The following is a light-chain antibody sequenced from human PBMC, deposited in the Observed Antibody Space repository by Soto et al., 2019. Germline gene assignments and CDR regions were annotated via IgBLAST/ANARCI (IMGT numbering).Light chain of an antibody. CDR3: QQATSFPRS. J-gene: IGKJ3*01. CDR1: QDIGTW. V-gene: IGKV1D-12*01. Sequence: DIQMTQSPSSVSASVGDRVSITCRASQDIGTWLAWYQQKPGKAPRLVIYAASTLQSGVPSRFSGSGSGTDFTLTITSLQPEDFATYSCQQATSFPRSFGPGNKVDIK. CDR2: AAS.